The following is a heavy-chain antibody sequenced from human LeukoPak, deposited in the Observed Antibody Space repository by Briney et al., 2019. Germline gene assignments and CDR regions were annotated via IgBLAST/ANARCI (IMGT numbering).Heavy chain of an antibody. V-gene: IGHV3-9*03. J-gene: IGHJ3*02. CDR3: AKDLTYYYDSSGFRDNAFDI. CDR1: GFTFDDYA. D-gene: IGHD3-22*01. CDR2: ISWNSGSI. Sequence: GGSLRLSCAASGFTFDDYATHWVRQAPGKGLEWVSGISWNSGSIGYADSVKGRFTISRDNAKNSLYLQMNSLRAEDMALYYCAKDLTYYYDSSGFRDNAFDIWGQGTMVTVSS.